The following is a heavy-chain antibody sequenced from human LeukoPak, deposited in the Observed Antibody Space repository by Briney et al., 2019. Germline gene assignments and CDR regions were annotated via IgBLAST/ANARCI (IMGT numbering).Heavy chain of an antibody. V-gene: IGHV1-18*01. D-gene: IGHD5-18*01. Sequence: ASVKVSCKASGYTFTSYSISWVRQAPGQGLEWMGWISAYNGNTNYAQKLQGRVTMTTDTSTSTAYMELRSLRSDDTAVYYCARVRYSYGWVDYWGQGTLVTVSS. CDR1: GYTFTSYS. CDR2: ISAYNGNT. CDR3: ARVRYSYGWVDY. J-gene: IGHJ4*02.